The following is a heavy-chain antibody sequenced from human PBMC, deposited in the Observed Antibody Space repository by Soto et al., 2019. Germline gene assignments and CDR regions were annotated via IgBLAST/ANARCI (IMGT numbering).Heavy chain of an antibody. CDR1: GFPFNNYD. CDR3: ARGGPNWDYYFYGMDV. V-gene: IGHV3-13*01. Sequence: PGGSLRLSCAASGFPFNNYDMLWVRQAPGKGLEWVSTFGSAGDIYYSDSVKGRFTISRDNARKSLYLQMNSLRSADTAVYYCARGGPNWDYYFYGMDVWGQGT. CDR2: FGSAGDI. J-gene: IGHJ6*02. D-gene: IGHD3-16*01.